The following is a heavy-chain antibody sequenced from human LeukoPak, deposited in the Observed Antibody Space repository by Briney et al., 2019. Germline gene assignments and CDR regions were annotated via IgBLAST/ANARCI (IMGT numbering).Heavy chain of an antibody. V-gene: IGHV3-7*01. Sequence: GGSLRLSCEASGFTFSNFWIRWVRQARGKGLEWVANIKQDGSETYYVDSVKDRFTISRDNTRNSLYLQMNSLRAEDTAVYYCARDLPSMTTISDFDYWGQGTLVTVSS. CDR2: IKQDGSET. D-gene: IGHD5-24*01. J-gene: IGHJ4*02. CDR3: ARDLPSMTTISDFDY. CDR1: GFTFSNFW.